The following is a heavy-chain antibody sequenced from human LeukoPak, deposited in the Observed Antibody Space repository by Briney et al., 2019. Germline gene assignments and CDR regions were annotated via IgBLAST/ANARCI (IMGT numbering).Heavy chain of an antibody. J-gene: IGHJ4*02. CDR3: ARVSIAAAGSDY. Sequence: PSETLSLTCTVSGGSISSGGYYWSWIRQHPGKGLEWIGYIYYSGSTYYNPSLKSRVTISVDTSKNQFSLKLSSVTAADTAVYYCARVSIAAAGSDYWGQGTLVTVSS. D-gene: IGHD6-13*01. CDR1: GGSISSGGYY. CDR2: IYYSGST. V-gene: IGHV4-31*03.